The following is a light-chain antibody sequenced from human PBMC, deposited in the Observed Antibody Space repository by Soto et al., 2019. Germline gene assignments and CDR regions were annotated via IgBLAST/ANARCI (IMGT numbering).Light chain of an antibody. V-gene: IGKV3-20*01. CDR3: QQYGSSPWT. Sequence: EVVLTQSPGTLSLSPGERATLSCRTSQSVNSNYLAWYQQKPGQAPRLLIYSASSRATGIPDRISGSGSGTDFTLTISRLEPEDFAVYYCQQYGSSPWTFGQGTKVDIK. CDR1: QSVNSNY. CDR2: SAS. J-gene: IGKJ1*01.